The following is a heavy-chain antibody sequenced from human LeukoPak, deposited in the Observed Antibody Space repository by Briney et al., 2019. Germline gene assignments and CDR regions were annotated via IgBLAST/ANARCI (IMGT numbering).Heavy chain of an antibody. J-gene: IGHJ4*02. CDR2: TKPDGSAE. Sequence: GGSLRLSCAASGFAFSGFSMHWVRQAPGKGLEWVANTKPDGSAEYYADSVRGRFTASRDNANNLLYLQMNRLRAEDTAVYYCARDGGLHTNFDYWGQGTLLTVSS. CDR1: GFAFSGFS. V-gene: IGHV3-7*01. D-gene: IGHD2-15*01. CDR3: ARDGGLHTNFDY.